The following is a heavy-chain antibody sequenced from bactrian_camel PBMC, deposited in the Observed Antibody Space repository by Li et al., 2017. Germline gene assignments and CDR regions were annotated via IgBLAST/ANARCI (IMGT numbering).Heavy chain of an antibody. D-gene: IGHD3*01. CDR1: PSTYRPLF. Sequence: VQLVESGGGSVQAGGSLRVSCAASPSTYRPLFMGWFRQAPRKERERVASIGRDGNINYADSVKGRFTPSKDNAKNTLYLQMDRLKPEDTAKYYCAAGCKFWPMSACLLPPAINYWGQGTQVTVS. V-gene: IGHV3S67*01. CDR2: IGRDGNI. CDR3: AAGCKFWPMSACLLPPAINY. J-gene: IGHJ4*01.